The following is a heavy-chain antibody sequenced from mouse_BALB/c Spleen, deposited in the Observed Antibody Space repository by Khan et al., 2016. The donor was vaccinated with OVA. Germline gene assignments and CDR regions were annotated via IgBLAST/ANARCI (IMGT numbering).Heavy chain of an antibody. CDR1: GYSITSDYA. J-gene: IGHJ1*01. CDR2: IHYSGST. V-gene: IGHV3-2*02. Sequence: EVKLLESGPGLVKPSQSLSLTCTVTGYSITSDYAWNWIRQFPGNQLEWLGYIHYSGSTGYNPSLKSRISITRDTSKNQFFLRLISVTTEDTSTEFCAAGLAVWYFDVWGAGTTVTVSS. CDR3: AAGLAVWYFDV. D-gene: IGHD3-3*01.